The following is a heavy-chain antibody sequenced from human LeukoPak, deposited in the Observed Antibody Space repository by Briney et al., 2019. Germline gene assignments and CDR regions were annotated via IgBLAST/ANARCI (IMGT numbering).Heavy chain of an antibody. CDR2: ISGSGGST. CDR1: GFTFSSYA. J-gene: IGHJ4*02. V-gene: IGHV3-23*01. Sequence: GGSLRLSRAASGFTFSSYAMSWVRQAPGKGLEWVSAISGSGGSTYYADSVKGRFTISRDNSKNTLYLQMSSLRAEDTAVYYCAKGRNQWELLPEFDYWGQGTLVTVSS. D-gene: IGHD1-26*01. CDR3: AKGRNQWELLPEFDY.